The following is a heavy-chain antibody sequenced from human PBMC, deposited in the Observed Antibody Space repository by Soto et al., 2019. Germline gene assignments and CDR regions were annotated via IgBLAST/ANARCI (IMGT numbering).Heavy chain of an antibody. CDR3: AKDPKVPAYCGGDCYKLTYYYYGMDV. CDR1: GFTFSSYA. J-gene: IGHJ6*02. D-gene: IGHD2-21*02. Sequence: GGSLRLSCAASGFTFSSYAMSWVRQAPGKGLEWVSAISGSGGSTYYADSVKGRFTISRDNSKNTLYLQMNSLRAEDTAVYYCAKDPKVPAYCGGDCYKLTYYYYGMDVWGQGTTVTVSS. CDR2: ISGSGGST. V-gene: IGHV3-23*01.